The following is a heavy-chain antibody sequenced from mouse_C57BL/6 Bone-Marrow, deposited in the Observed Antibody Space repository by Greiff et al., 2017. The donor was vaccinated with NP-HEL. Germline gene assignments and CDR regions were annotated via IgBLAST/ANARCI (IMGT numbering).Heavy chain of an antibody. CDR2: IYPGDGDT. V-gene: IGHV1-82*01. J-gene: IGHJ2*01. Sequence: VQLQQSGPELVKPGASVKISCKASGYAFSSSWMNWVKQRPGKGLEWIGRIYPGDGDTNYNGKFKGKATLTADKSSSPAYMQLSSLTSEDSAVYFCALYYPDYWGQGTTLTVSS. CDR1: GYAFSSSW. CDR3: ALYYPDY. D-gene: IGHD1-1*01.